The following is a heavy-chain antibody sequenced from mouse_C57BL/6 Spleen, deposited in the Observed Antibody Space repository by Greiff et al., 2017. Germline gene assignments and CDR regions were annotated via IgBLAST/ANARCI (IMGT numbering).Heavy chain of an antibody. CDR2: IYPGSGST. J-gene: IGHJ4*01. CDR1: GYTFTSYW. V-gene: IGHV1-55*01. CDR3: ARRGYYDYDGYAMDY. Sequence: QVQLQQPGAELVKPGASVKMSCKASGYTFTSYWITWVKQRPGQGLEWIGDIYPGSGSTNYNAKCKSKATLTVDTSSSTAYMQLSSLTSEDSAVYYCARRGYYDYDGYAMDYWGQGTSVTVSS. D-gene: IGHD2-4*01.